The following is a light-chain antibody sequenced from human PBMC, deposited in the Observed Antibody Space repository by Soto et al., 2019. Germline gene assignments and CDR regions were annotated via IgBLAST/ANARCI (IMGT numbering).Light chain of an antibody. CDR1: QSVLYSSNNKNY. CDR2: WAS. Sequence: DIVMTQSPDSLAVSLGERATINCKSSQSVLYSSNNKNYLAWYQQKPGQPPKLLIYWASTRESGVPDRFSGSGSGTDFTLTNSSLQAEDVADYYCQQYYNTPLSFGPGTKVEIK. V-gene: IGKV4-1*01. CDR3: QQYYNTPLS. J-gene: IGKJ3*01.